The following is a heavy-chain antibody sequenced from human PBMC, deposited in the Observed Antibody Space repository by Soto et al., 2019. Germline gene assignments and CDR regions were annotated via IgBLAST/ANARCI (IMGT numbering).Heavy chain of an antibody. CDR1: GYTFTNYD. D-gene: IGHD3-22*01. J-gene: IGHJ6*02. CDR2: MNPNSGNT. V-gene: IGHV1-8*01. CDR3: ASPLSYDRSGYYYDYYHYGMDV. Sequence: QVQLVQSGAEVKKPGASVKVSCKASGYTFTNYDINWVRQATGQGLEWMGWMNPNSGNTGYAQKFQGRVTMTRKTSISTAYMELSSLRSEDTAVYYCASPLSYDRSGYYYDYYHYGMDVWGQGTTVTVSS.